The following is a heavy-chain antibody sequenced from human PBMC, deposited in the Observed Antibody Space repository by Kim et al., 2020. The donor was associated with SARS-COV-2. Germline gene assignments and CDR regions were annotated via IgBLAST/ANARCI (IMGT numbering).Heavy chain of an antibody. CDR3: ARQAVAVTPVDY. D-gene: IGHD6-19*01. J-gene: IGHJ4*02. Sequence: YYNPSLKSRVTISVDTSKSQFSLKLSSVTAADTAVYYCARQAVAVTPVDYWGQGTLVTVSS. V-gene: IGHV4-39*01.